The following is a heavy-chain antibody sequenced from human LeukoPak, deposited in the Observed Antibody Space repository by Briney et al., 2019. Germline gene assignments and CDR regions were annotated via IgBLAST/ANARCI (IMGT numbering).Heavy chain of an antibody. CDR3: AKDLAEMATITEFDY. J-gene: IGHJ4*02. CDR1: GFTFSSYA. Sequence: PGRSLRLSCAASGFTFSSYAMHWVRQAPGKGLEWVAVISYDGSNKYYADSVKGRFTISRDNSKNTLYLQMNSLRAEDTAVYYCAKDLAEMATITEFDYWGQGTLVTVSS. CDR2: ISYDGSNK. D-gene: IGHD5-24*01. V-gene: IGHV3-30-3*01.